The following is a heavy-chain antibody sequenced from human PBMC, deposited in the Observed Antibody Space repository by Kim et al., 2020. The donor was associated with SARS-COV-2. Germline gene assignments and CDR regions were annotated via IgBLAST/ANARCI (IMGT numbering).Heavy chain of an antibody. CDR3: ARRIRCGSERFDP. Sequence: SETLSLTCTVSGDSISNFYFWSWVRQIPGRGLEWIGFVLRSGSDFSTTYNPFLRGRATMSADPANNQFSLSLRYMSAADTGVYFCARRIRCGSERFDPWG. CDR2: VLRSGSDFST. V-gene: IGHV4-4*08. CDR1: GDSISNFYF. D-gene: IGHD1-26*01. J-gene: IGHJ5*02.